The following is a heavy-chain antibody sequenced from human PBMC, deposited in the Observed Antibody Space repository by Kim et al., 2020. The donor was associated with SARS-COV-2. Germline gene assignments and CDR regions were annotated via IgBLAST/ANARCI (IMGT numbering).Heavy chain of an antibody. J-gene: IGHJ4*02. V-gene: IGHV1-69*01. D-gene: IGHD3-10*01. Sequence: AQKFQGRVTITADESTSTAYMELSSLRSEDTAVYYCAGVIDMVRGVHFDYWGQGTLVTVSS. CDR3: AGVIDMVRGVHFDY.